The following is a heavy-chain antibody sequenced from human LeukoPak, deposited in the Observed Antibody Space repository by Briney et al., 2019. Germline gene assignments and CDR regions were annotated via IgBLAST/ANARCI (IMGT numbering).Heavy chain of an antibody. D-gene: IGHD3-10*01. V-gene: IGHV4-39*07. CDR3: ARYQNYYGSGTPFDY. J-gene: IGHJ4*02. CDR2: IYYSGST. CDR1: GGSISSSSYY. Sequence: SETLSLTCTVSGGSISSSSYYWGWIRQPPGKGLEWIGSIYYSGSTYYNPSLKSRVTISVDTSKNQFSLKLSSVTAADTAVYYCARYQNYYGSGTPFDYWGQGTLVTVSS.